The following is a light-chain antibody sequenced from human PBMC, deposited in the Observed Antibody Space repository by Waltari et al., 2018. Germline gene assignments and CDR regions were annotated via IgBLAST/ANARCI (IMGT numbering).Light chain of an antibody. CDR3: QQGYTTPYT. J-gene: IGKJ2*01. V-gene: IGKV1-39*01. CDR2: AAS. Sequence: DIQMTQSPSSLSASVGDRVTITCRASQSISSYLNWYQQKPGKAPKLLIYAASSLQSGVPSRFSAGGSGTDFTLTVSSLQPEDFATYYCQQGYTTPYTFGQGTKVEIK. CDR1: QSISSY.